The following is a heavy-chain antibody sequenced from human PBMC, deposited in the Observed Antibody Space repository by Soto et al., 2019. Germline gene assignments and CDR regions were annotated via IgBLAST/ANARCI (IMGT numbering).Heavy chain of an antibody. CDR1: GGSISSSNW. D-gene: IGHD3-3*01. CDR3: ARGFFRLDY. Sequence: SETLSLTCAVSGGSISSSNWWSWVRQPPGKGLEWIGYIFYSGSTNYNPSLKSRVTISIDTSKNHFSLKLSSVTAADTAVYYCARGFFRLDYWGQGTMVTVSS. V-gene: IGHV4-4*02. CDR2: IFYSGST. J-gene: IGHJ4*02.